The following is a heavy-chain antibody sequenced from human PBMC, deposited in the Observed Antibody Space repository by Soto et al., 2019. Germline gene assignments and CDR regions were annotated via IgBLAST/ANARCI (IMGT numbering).Heavy chain of an antibody. J-gene: IGHJ4*02. D-gene: IGHD2-2*03. V-gene: IGHV3-33*01. Sequence: HPGGSLRLSCAASGFTFSSYGMHWVRQAPGKGLEWVAVIWYDGSNKYYADSVKGRFTISRDNSKNTLYLQMNSLRAEDTAVYYCARDPGYCSSTSCYVGYYFDYWGQGTLVTVSS. CDR3: ARDPGYCSSTSCYVGYYFDY. CDR2: IWYDGSNK. CDR1: GFTFSSYG.